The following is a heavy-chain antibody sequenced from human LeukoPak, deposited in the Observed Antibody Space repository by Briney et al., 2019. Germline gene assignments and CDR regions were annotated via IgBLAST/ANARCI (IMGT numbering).Heavy chain of an antibody. V-gene: IGHV1-18*01. J-gene: IGHJ4*02. CDR3: ARVYYDSSGHPAFDY. Sequence: GASVKVSCKASGYTFTSYGISWVRQAPGQGLEWMGWISADNGNTNYAQKLQGRVTMTTDTSTSTAYMELRSLRSDDTAVYYCARVYYDSSGHPAFDYWGQGTLVTVSS. CDR1: GYTFTSYG. D-gene: IGHD3-22*01. CDR2: ISADNGNT.